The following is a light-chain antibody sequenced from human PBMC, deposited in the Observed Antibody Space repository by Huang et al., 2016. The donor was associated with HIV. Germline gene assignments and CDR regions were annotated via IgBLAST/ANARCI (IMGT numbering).Light chain of an antibody. CDR3: QQSQDWPPYT. J-gene: IGKJ2*01. Sequence: EIVMTQSPATLSVSPGETVTLSCRASQNINTHLAWYQQKPGQSPRLLICGAASKTAGTPGKFIGSGSGTDFTLTIDNVQSEDFAVYYCQQSQDWPPYTFGQGTKLDLK. CDR2: GAA. CDR1: QNINTH. V-gene: IGKV3D-15*01.